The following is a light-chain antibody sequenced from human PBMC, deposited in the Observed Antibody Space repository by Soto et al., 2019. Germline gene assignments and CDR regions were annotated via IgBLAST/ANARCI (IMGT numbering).Light chain of an antibody. J-gene: IGLJ2*01. CDR1: SSDVGGYNY. CDR3: SSYTTTSTVV. CDR2: EVS. Sequence: QSVLTQPAFVSGSPGQSITISCTGTSSDVGGYNYVSWYQQHPGKVPKLIIYEVSNRPSGVSNRFSGSKSGNTASLTVSGLQAEDEADYYCSSYTTTSTVVFGGGTKLTVL. V-gene: IGLV2-14*01.